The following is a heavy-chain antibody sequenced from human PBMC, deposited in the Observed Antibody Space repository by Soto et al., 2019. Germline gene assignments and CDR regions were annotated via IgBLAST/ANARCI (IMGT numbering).Heavy chain of an antibody. CDR3: ARYRHFSGDSCNYYYIIDL. D-gene: IGHD2-15*01. CDR1: GYTFTSYY. Sequence: ASVKVSCKASGYTFTSYYMHWVRQAPGQGLEWMGIISPSGGSTSYAQKFQGRVTMTRDTSTSTVYMELSSLRSDDTATYFCARYRHFSGDSCNYYYIIDLWGQGTTVTGSS. CDR2: ISPSGGST. V-gene: IGHV1-46*01. J-gene: IGHJ6*02.